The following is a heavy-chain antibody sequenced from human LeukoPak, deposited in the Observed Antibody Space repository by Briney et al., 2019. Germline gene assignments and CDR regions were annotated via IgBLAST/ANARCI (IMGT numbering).Heavy chain of an antibody. CDR1: AGSISTYY. D-gene: IGHD5-12*01. CDR3: ARGLATDDAFDI. J-gene: IGHJ3*02. CDR2: IYYTGST. Sequence: SETLSLTCSVSAGSISTYYWTWIRQPPGKGLEWIGYIYYTGSTNYNPSLKSRVTISVDTSKNQFSLKLSSVTAADTAVYYCARGLATDDAFDIWGQGTMVTVSS. V-gene: IGHV4-59*01.